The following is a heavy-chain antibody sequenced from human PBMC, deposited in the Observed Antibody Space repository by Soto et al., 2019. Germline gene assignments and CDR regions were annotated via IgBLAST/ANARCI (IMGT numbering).Heavy chain of an antibody. V-gene: IGHV3-23*01. CDR1: GLTLNSCA. CDR3: AKGRSYYYYYGVDV. Sequence: GGSMRLSCAASGLTLNSCAMGWVRQAPGKGLEWVSDIIDSGGSTYYADSVKGRFTISRDNSRSTLYLQMNSLRAEDTALYYCAKGRSYYYYYGVDVWGQGTTVTVSS. J-gene: IGHJ6*02. CDR2: IIDSGGST.